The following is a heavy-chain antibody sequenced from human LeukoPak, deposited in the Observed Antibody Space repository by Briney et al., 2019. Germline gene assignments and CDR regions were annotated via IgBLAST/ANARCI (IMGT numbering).Heavy chain of an antibody. Sequence: SETLSLTCAVYGGSFSGYYWSWIRQPPGKGLEWIGEINHSGSTNYNPSLKSRVTISVDTSKNQFSLKLSSVTAADTAVYYCASSNSIVRAFDIWGQGTMVTVSS. V-gene: IGHV4-34*01. J-gene: IGHJ3*02. D-gene: IGHD3-16*02. CDR3: ASSNSIVRAFDI. CDR1: GGSFSGYY. CDR2: INHSGST.